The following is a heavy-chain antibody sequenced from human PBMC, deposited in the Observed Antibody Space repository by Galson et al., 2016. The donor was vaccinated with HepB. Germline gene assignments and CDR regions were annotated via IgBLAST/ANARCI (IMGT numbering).Heavy chain of an antibody. J-gene: IGHJ3*01. CDR1: GLNVTKFW. CDR3: ARDPGRGALDL. CDR2: INHDGREK. D-gene: IGHD3-10*01. V-gene: IGHV3-7*03. Sequence: SLRLSCAASGLNVTKFWMSWVRQAPGKGLEWVANINHDGREKYYVDSAEGRFIISKDNAKDSLYLQMNSLRSEDTAVYYCARDPGRGALDLWGQGTLVTVSS.